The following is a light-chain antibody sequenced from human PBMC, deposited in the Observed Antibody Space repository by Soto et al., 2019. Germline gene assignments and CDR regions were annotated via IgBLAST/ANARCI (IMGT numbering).Light chain of an antibody. V-gene: IGKV3-20*01. Sequence: IVLTQSPGTMSLSPGERATPFCRASQSIANYLGWYQQKPGQPPRLLIYAASNRATGIPDRFSGSGSGTDFTLTIRRLEPEDFAVYYCQEYDGAPITFGLGTRLEIK. CDR2: AAS. J-gene: IGKJ5*01. CDR1: QSIANY. CDR3: QEYDGAPIT.